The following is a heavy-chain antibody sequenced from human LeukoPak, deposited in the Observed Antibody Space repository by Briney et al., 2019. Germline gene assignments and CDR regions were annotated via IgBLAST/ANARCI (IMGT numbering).Heavy chain of an antibody. V-gene: IGHV3-7*01. CDR1: GFTFSSYW. CDR3: ARDPGHSYGYSFDY. D-gene: IGHD5-18*01. J-gene: IGHJ4*02. CDR2: IKQDGSEK. Sequence: GGSLRLSCAASGFTFSSYWMSWVRQAPGKGLEWVANIKQDGSEKYYVDSVKGRFTISRDNAKNSLYLQMNSLRAEDTAVYYCARDPGHSYGYSFDYWGQGTLVTVSS.